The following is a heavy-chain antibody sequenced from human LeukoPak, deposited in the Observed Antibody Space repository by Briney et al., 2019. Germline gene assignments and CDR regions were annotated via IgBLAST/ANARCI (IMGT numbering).Heavy chain of an antibody. J-gene: IGHJ4*02. CDR2: IYSGGST. D-gene: IGHD3-10*01. V-gene: IGHV3-53*01. CDR1: GFTVSSNY. CDR3: AKGSYSGDSSPTGDDY. Sequence: GGSLRLSCAASGFTVSSNYMSWVRQAPGKGLEWVSVIYSGGSTYYADSVKGRFTISRDNSKNTLYLQMNSLRVEDTVVYYCAKGSYSGDSSPTGDDYWGQGTLVTASS.